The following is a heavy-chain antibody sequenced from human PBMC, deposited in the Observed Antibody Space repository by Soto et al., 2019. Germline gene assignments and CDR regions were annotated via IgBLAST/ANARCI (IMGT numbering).Heavy chain of an antibody. J-gene: IGHJ4*02. Sequence: SETLSLTCAVSGVSIHNSHSFWGWIRQPPGKGLEFIANVYYSGGAHYNPSFKSRVTISVDTATNQVSLKLTSVTAADTAVYYCARGYYESSDYFVGSPIFDYWGQGSLVTVYS. CDR3: ARGYYESSDYFVGSPIFDY. D-gene: IGHD3-22*01. V-gene: IGHV4-39*01. CDR2: VYYSGGA. CDR1: GVSIHNSHSF.